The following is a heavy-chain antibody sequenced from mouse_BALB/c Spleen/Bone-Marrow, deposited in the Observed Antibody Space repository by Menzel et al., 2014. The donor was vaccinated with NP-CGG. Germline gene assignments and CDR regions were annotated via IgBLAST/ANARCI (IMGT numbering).Heavy chain of an antibody. Sequence: EVQGVESGGGLVKPGGSLKLSCAASGFTFSSYTMSWVRQTPEKRLEWVATIISVGIYTYYPDSVKGRFTISRDNAKNTLYLQMSSLKSEDTAMYYCTRDLYDGYSYYAMDYWGQGTSVTVSS. CDR2: IISVGIYT. CDR1: GFTFSSYT. V-gene: IGHV5-6-4*01. J-gene: IGHJ4*01. CDR3: TRDLYDGYSYYAMDY. D-gene: IGHD2-3*01.